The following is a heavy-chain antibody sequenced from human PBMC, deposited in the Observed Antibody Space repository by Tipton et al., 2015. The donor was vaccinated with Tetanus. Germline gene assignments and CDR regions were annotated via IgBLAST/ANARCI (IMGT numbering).Heavy chain of an antibody. CDR1: GYTFTGYY. Sequence: QVQLVQSGAEVKKPGASVKVSCKASGYTFTGYYMHWVRQAPGQGLEWMGWINPNSGGTNYAQKFQGRVTMTRDTSTTTAYMELRSLTYDDTAVYYCGRASGYHYGSGSYYSGEDYWGQGTLVTVSS. J-gene: IGHJ4*02. CDR3: GRASGYHYGSGSYYSGEDY. D-gene: IGHD3-10*01. CDR2: INPNSGGT. V-gene: IGHV1-2*02.